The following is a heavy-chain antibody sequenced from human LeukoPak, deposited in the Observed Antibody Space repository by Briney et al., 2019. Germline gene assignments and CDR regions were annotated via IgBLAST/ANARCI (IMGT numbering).Heavy chain of an antibody. V-gene: IGHV3-9*01. CDR3: AKDIYTYCSGGSCDWGYFQH. CDR2: ISWNSGSI. CDR1: GFTFDDYA. J-gene: IGHJ1*01. D-gene: IGHD2-15*01. Sequence: PGRSLRLSCAASGFTFDDYAMHWVRQAPGKGLEWVSGISWNSGSIGYADSVKGRFTISRDNAKNSLYLQMNSLRAEDTALYYCAKDIYTYCSGGSCDWGYFQHWGQGTLVTVSS.